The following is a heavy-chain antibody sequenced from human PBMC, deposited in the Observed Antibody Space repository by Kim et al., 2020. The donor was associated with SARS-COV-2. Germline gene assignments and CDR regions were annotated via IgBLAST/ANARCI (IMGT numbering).Heavy chain of an antibody. V-gene: IGHV4-4*02. CDR3: ARPGRYSSGWSPFDY. Sequence: PTIKSRVTISVDKSKNQFSLKLSSVTAAYTAVYYCARPGRYSSGWSPFDYWGQGTLVTVSS. J-gene: IGHJ4*02. D-gene: IGHD6-19*01.